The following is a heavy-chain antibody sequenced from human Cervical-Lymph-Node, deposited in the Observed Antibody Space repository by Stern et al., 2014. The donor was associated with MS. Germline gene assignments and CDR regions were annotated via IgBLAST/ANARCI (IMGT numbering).Heavy chain of an antibody. V-gene: IGHV1-2*02. CDR1: GYIFTGYY. Sequence: QLVHSGVEVKKPGASVKVSCKTSGYIFTGYYIHWVRQAPGQWLEWMAWINPNTGGTKYAQKFQGRVTMSRDTSISTAYVELSSLTSDDTAVYYCARDQRGITIFGVVTDYYYLGMDVWGQGTTVTVSS. J-gene: IGHJ6*02. CDR3: ARDQRGITIFGVVTDYYYLGMDV. D-gene: IGHD3-3*01. CDR2: INPNTGGT.